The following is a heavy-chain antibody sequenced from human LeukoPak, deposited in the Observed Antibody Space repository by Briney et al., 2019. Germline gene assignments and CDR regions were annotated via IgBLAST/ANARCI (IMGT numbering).Heavy chain of an antibody. CDR2: ISAYDGNT. D-gene: IGHD3-10*01. Sequence: GASVKVSCKASGYTFTSYGISWVRQAPGQGLEWMGWISAYDGNTNYAQKFQGRVTMTTDTSTSTAYMELRSLRSDDTAVYYCARDLVTMVRGVISWHWFDPWGQGTLVTVSS. J-gene: IGHJ5*02. CDR1: GYTFTSYG. V-gene: IGHV1-18*01. CDR3: ARDLVTMVRGVISWHWFDP.